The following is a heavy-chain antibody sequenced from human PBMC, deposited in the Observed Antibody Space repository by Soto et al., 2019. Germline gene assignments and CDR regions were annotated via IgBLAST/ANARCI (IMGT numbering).Heavy chain of an antibody. J-gene: IGHJ5*02. V-gene: IGHV3-23*01. CDR2: IGDNGSST. CDR3: AKDGKSAFWSGYRFDP. D-gene: IGHD3-3*01. CDR1: GFTFSNFA. Sequence: EVQLLESGGGLVQPGGSLRLSCAASGFTFSNFAMNWVRQIPGKGLEWVSGIGDNGSSTYYPDSVKGRCTISRDNSKNMLYLEMNSLRADDTALYYCAKDGKSAFWSGYRFDPWGQGTLVIVSS.